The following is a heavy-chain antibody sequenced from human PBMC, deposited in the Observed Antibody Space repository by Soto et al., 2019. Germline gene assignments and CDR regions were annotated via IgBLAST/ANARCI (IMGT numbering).Heavy chain of an antibody. D-gene: IGHD2-8*01. V-gene: IGHV3-23*01. J-gene: IGHJ4*02. CDR1: GFTLSNYG. Sequence: EVRLLESGGGLVQPGGSLRLSCEGSGFTLSNYGMDWVRQAPGKGLEWISFISGAGDTTYYADSVKGRFIISRDNSKNPLYLQMNSLRAEDTAIYYCAKSFTHSNGWRAYRHKTHFDYWGQGALVTVTS. CDR3: AKSFTHSNGWRAYRHKTHFDY. CDR2: ISGAGDTT.